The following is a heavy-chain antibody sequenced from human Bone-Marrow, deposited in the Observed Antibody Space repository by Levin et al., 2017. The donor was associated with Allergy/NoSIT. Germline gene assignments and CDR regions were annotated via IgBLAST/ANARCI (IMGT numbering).Heavy chain of an antibody. J-gene: IGHJ3*02. Sequence: GGSLRLSCAASGLTFSSYGMHWVRQAPGKGLECVAVISYDGSKKYYADSVKGRFTISRDNSKNTLYLQMNSLRAEDTAVYYCAKVRPPKSDGAFDIWGQGTMVTVSS. CDR3: AKVRPPKSDGAFDI. D-gene: IGHD2-21*02. V-gene: IGHV3-30*18. CDR1: GLTFSSYG. CDR2: ISYDGSKK.